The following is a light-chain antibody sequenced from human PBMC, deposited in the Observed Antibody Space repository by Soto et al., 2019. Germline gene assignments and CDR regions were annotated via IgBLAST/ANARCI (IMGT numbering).Light chain of an antibody. V-gene: IGKV3-20*01. CDR1: QSVRSTF. CDR3: QQYHDSPMNT. CDR2: GAS. Sequence: VLPQSPDTLSLSPGDRATLSCRASQSVRSTFLAWYQQKPGQAPRLLIYGASNRAAGIPERFSGSASGTAFTITISRLEPDDAAVYYCQQYHDSPMNTFGQGTKLQIK. J-gene: IGKJ2*01.